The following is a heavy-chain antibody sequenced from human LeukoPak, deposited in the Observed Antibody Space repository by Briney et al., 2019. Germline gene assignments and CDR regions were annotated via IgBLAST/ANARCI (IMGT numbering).Heavy chain of an antibody. Sequence: PSETLSLTCAVSTYCISSDYYWGWIRQSPGKGLEWIGSIYHSGTTYYNPSLKSRVAISVDTSKNEFSLKLSSVTAADSAVYYCARGSGWSGYSGVWGKGTRSPSPQ. D-gene: IGHD3-3*01. CDR1: TYCISSDYY. J-gene: IGHJ6*04. CDR3: ARGSGWSGYSGV. CDR2: IYHSGTT. V-gene: IGHV4-38-2*01.